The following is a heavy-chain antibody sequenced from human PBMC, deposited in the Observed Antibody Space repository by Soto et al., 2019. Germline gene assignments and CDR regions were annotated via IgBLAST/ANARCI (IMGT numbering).Heavy chain of an antibody. D-gene: IGHD2-2*01. Sequence: QLQLQESGSGLVKPSQTLSLTCAVSGGSISSGGYSWSWIRQPPGKGLEWIGYIYHSGSTYYNPSIKSRVTIAVARSKHQFSLMRSLVTAADTAVYYCARVPDRWGQGTLVTVSS. V-gene: IGHV4-30-2*01. CDR1: GGSISSGGYS. CDR3: ARVPDR. J-gene: IGHJ5*02. CDR2: IYHSGST.